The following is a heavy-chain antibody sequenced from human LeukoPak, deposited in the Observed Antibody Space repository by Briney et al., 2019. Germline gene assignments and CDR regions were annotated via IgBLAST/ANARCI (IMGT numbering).Heavy chain of an antibody. CDR2: INHSGST. CDR3: ARSVRGYYYGSGTNYCMDV. V-gene: IGHV4-34*01. Sequence: SETLSLTCAVYGGSFSGYYWSWIRQPPGKGLEWVGEINHSGSTNYNPSLKSRVTISVDTSKNQFSLKLNSVTAADTAVYYCARSVRGYYYGSGTNYCMDVWGKGTTVTVSS. D-gene: IGHD3-10*01. CDR1: GGSFSGYY. J-gene: IGHJ6*04.